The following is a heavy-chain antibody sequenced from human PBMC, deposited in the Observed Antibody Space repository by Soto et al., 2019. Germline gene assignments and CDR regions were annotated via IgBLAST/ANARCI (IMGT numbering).Heavy chain of an antibody. CDR1: GFTFSSYS. J-gene: IGHJ4*02. CDR3: ARDPSYFDF. V-gene: IGHV3-21*02. CDR2: ISSTSSYI. Sequence: EVQLVESGGGLVKPGGSLRLSCAASGFTFSSYSMNWVRQAPGKGLEWVSSISSTSSYIYYADSVRGRFTISRDNAKNSLYLQLNCLRGEDTAVYYCARDPSYFDFWGQGTLVTVSS.